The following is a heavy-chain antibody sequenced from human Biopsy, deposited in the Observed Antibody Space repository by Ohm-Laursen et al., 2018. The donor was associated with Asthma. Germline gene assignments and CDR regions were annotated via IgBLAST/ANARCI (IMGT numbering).Heavy chain of an antibody. D-gene: IGHD3-22*01. V-gene: IGHV3-23*01. J-gene: IGHJ3*01. Sequence: SLRLSCAAAGFAFSNYPMSWARQAPGKGLAWVGTIRPGQHDIDYEPPVRGRFFISRDDSKNTLYLDMTSLRAEDTAIYYCVKDTLIDSKNYYAFEVWGQGTMVTVSS. CDR1: GFAFSNYP. CDR3: VKDTLIDSKNYYAFEV. CDR2: IRPGQHDI.